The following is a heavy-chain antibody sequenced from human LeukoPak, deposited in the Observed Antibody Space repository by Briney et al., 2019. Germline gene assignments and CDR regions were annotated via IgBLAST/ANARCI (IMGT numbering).Heavy chain of an antibody. Sequence: NPGGSLRLSCAASGFIFSDYSMNWVRQAPGKGLEWVSSISSGSSYIYYADSVKGRFTISRDNGKTSLYLQMSSLRTEDTAVCYCARDFRSGSYSGDYYFDYWGQGTLVTVSS. CDR1: GFIFSDYS. CDR2: ISSGSSYI. D-gene: IGHD1-26*01. V-gene: IGHV3-21*01. CDR3: ARDFRSGSYSGDYYFDY. J-gene: IGHJ4*02.